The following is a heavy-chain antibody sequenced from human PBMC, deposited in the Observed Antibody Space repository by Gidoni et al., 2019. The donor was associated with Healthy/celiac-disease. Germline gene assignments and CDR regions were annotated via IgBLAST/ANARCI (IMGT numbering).Heavy chain of an antibody. J-gene: IGHJ4*02. Sequence: QVQLLQSGGGVVQPGRSLRLSCAASRSTFSSDGMHWVRQAPGKGLEWVAVISYDRSNKYYADSVKGRFNISRDNSKNTLYLQMNSLRAEDTAVYYCAKDQDRVGAVKYYFDYWGQGTLVTVSS. D-gene: IGHD1-26*01. CDR3: AKDQDRVGAVKYYFDY. V-gene: IGHV3-30*18. CDR1: RSTFSSDG. CDR2: ISYDRSNK.